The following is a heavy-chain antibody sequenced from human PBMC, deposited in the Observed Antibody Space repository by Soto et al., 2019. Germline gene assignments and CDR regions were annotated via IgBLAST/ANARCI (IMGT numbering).Heavy chain of an antibody. D-gene: IGHD4-17*01. CDR1: GGSISSYY. CDR3: ARLPWAGYGGIYDP. J-gene: IGHJ5*02. CDR2: IYYSGSS. Sequence: QVQLQESGPGLVKPSETLSLTCTVSGGSISSYYWSWIRQPPGKRLEWIGSIYYSGSSNYNPSLKSQVTKSIATSKSNFSLSLTSVTAAETAVYYCARLPWAGYGGIYDPWGQGTLVTVYS. V-gene: IGHV4-59*01.